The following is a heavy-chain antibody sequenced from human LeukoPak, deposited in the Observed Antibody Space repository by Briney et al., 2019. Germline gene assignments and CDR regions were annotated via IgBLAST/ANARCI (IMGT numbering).Heavy chain of an antibody. D-gene: IGHD4-17*01. CDR2: INHSGST. CDR1: GGXFXGYY. Sequence: PSETLSLTCAVXGGXFXGYYWSWIRQPPGKGLEWIGEINHSGSTNYNPSLKSRVTISVDTSKNQFSLKLSSVTAADTAVYYCASDSTVTTEYYFDYWGQGTLVTVSS. J-gene: IGHJ4*02. V-gene: IGHV4-34*01. CDR3: ASDSTVTTEYYFDY.